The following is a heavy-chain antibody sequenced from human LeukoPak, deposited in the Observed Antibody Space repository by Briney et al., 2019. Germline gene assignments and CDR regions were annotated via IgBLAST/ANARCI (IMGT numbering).Heavy chain of an antibody. CDR2: ISAYNGNT. J-gene: IGHJ4*02. CDR3: ARTFSSGWYFLDY. V-gene: IGHV1-18*01. CDR1: GYTFTSYG. D-gene: IGHD6-19*01. Sequence: ASVKVSCKASGYTFTSYGISWVRQAPGQGLEWMGWISAYNGNTNYAQKLQGRVTMTTDTSTSTAYMELRSLRSADTAVYYCARTFSSGWYFLDYWAQRTLVPAPS.